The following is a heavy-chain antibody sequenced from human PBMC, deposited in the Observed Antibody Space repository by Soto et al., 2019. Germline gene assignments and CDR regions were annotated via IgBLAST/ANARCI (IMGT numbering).Heavy chain of an antibody. CDR3: ARSIAVTSGHIDH. V-gene: IGHV4-59*01. CDR1: GGSMSGYY. D-gene: IGHD6-6*01. J-gene: IGHJ4*02. Sequence: QVQLQESGPGLVKPSETLFLTCRVSGGSMSGYYWSWVRLAPGKGLEWIGYVYYTGSTNYNPTLQSRVSISVDTSNKHFSLSLSLVTAADTAVYFCARSIAVTSGHIDHWGQGIRVTISS. CDR2: VYYTGST.